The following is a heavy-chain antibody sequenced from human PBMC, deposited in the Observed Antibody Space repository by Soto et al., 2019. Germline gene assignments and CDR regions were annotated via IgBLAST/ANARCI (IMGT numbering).Heavy chain of an antibody. CDR2: IWYDGSNK. J-gene: IGHJ4*02. CDR1: GFTFSSYG. CDR3: ARDIKGPFDY. V-gene: IGHV3-33*01. Sequence: QVQLVESGGGVVQPGRSLRLSCAASGFTFSSYGMHWVRQAPGKGLEWVAVIWYDGSNKYYADFVKGRFTISRDNSNNTLYLQMNSLRAEDTAVYYCARDIKGPFDYWGQGTLVTVSS.